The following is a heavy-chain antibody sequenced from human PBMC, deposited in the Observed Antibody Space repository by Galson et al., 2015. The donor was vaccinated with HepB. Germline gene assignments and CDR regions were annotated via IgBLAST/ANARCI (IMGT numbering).Heavy chain of an antibody. D-gene: IGHD3-16*02. CDR2: IIPSGGST. CDR3: AREPRGDIGVYYFDY. CDR1: GYKFTSYY. V-gene: IGHV1-46*01. Sequence: SVKVSCKASGYKFTSYYMHWVRQAPGQGLEWMGIIIPSGGSTDYAQKFRGRLTMTRDTSTSTAYMELSSLRSEDTAVYYCAREPRGDIGVYYFDYWGQGTLVTVSS. J-gene: IGHJ4*02.